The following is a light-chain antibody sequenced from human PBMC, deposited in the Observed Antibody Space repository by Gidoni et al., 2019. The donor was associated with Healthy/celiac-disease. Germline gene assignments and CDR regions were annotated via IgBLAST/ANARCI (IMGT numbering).Light chain of an antibody. CDR1: QSLSSSY. Sequence: EIVLTQSPGTLSLSPGERATLSCRASQSLSSSYLAWYQQKPGQAPRRLIYGASSRATGIPDRFSGSGSGTDFTLTISRLEPEDFAVYYCQQYGSSPGITFGGGTKVEIK. V-gene: IGKV3-20*01. CDR2: GAS. J-gene: IGKJ4*01. CDR3: QQYGSSPGIT.